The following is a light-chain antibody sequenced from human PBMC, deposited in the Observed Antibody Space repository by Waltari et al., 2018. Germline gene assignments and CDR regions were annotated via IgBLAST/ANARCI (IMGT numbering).Light chain of an antibody. CDR3: QHYVRLPVT. CDR1: QSVGRT. CDR2: VAS. Sequence: EIVLTQSPGTLSLSPGERAILSCRASQSVGRTLAWYQQKPGQAPRLLIYVASNRATGIPDRFSGSGSGTDFSLTISRLEPEDFSVYYCQHYVRLPVTFGQGTRVEI. J-gene: IGKJ1*01. V-gene: IGKV3-20*01.